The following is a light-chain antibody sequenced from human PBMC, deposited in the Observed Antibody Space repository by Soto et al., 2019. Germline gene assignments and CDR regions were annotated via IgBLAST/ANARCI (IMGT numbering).Light chain of an antibody. J-gene: IGLJ2*01. CDR2: DVS. Sequence: QSVLTQPASVSGSPGQSITISCTGTSSDVGGYNYVSWYQQHPGKAPKLMIYDVSNRPSGVSNRFSGSKSGNTASLTISGLQAEDEAGYYCTSYSSSSTLLFGGGTKLTVL. V-gene: IGLV2-14*01. CDR3: TSYSSSSTLL. CDR1: SSDVGGYNY.